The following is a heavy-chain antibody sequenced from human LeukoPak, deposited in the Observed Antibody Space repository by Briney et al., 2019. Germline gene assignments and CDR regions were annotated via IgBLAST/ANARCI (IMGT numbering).Heavy chain of an antibody. V-gene: IGHV3-21*01. CDR3: AKGGCSSTSCFVDY. D-gene: IGHD2-2*01. CDR2: ISSSSSYI. Sequence: GGSLRLSCAASGFTFSSYSMDWVRQAPGKGLEWVPSISSSSSYIYYADSVKGRFTISRDNAKNSLYLQMNSLRAEDTAVYYCAKGGCSSTSCFVDYWGQGTLVTVSS. CDR1: GFTFSSYS. J-gene: IGHJ4*02.